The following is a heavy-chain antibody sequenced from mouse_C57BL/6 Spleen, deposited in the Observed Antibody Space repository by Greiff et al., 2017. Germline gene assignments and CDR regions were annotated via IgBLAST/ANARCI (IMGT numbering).Heavy chain of an antibody. D-gene: IGHD1-1*01. CDR3: ASPGSSYDYAMDY. V-gene: IGHV1-7*01. CDR1: GYTFTSYW. Sequence: QVQLQQSGAELAKPGASVKLSCKASGYTFTSYWMHWVKQRPGQGLEWIGYINPSSGYTTYNEKFKDKATLTADKSSSTAYMQLSSLTYEDSAVFYCASPGSSYDYAMDYWGQGTSVTVSS. J-gene: IGHJ4*01. CDR2: INPSSGYT.